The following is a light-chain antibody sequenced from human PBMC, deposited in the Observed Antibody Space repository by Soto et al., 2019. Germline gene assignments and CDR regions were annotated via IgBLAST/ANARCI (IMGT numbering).Light chain of an antibody. CDR1: QSISRY. V-gene: IGKV3-11*01. CDR2: GAS. Sequence: IMLTQSPGTLSLKPGERTTLSCRASQSISRYLAWYQQKPGQGPRLLIYGASSRATGTPDRFSGSGSGTDFTLTISSLEPEDFAVYYCQQRSNSITFGQGTRLEIK. J-gene: IGKJ5*01. CDR3: QQRSNSIT.